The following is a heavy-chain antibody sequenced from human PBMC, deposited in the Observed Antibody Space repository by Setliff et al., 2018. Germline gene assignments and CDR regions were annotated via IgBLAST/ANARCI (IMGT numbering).Heavy chain of an antibody. V-gene: IGHV4-39*07. D-gene: IGHD3-3*01. J-gene: IGHJ4*02. CDR2: IYYSGST. CDR3: ASRATYYNFWSGYYLY. Sequence: SETLSLTCTVSGGSISSSSYYWGWIRQPPGKGLEWIGSIYYSGSTYYNPSLKSRVTISVDTSKNQFSLKLSSVSAADTAVYYCASRATYYNFWSGYYLYWGQGTLVTVSS. CDR1: GGSISSSSYY.